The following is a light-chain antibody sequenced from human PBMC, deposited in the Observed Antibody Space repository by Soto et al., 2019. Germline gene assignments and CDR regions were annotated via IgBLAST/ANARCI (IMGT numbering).Light chain of an antibody. Sequence: QSALTQPRSVSGSPGQSVTISCTGTSSDVGGYKYVSWYQQHPGKVPTLIIYGVSERPSGVPDRFSGSKSGNTASLSISGLQAEDEADYYWCSYAGSYTVLFGGGTKVTVL. CDR3: CSYAGSYTVL. CDR2: GVS. J-gene: IGLJ2*01. V-gene: IGLV2-11*01. CDR1: SSDVGGYKY.